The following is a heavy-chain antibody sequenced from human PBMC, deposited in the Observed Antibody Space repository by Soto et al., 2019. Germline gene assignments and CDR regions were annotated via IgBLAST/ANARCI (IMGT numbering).Heavy chain of an antibody. J-gene: IGHJ4*02. CDR1: GDSVSSNSAA. CDR3: TRDWFGSYFDY. D-gene: IGHD3-10*01. CDR2: TYYRSQWNN. V-gene: IGHV6-1*01. Sequence: SQTLSLTCALSGDSVSSNSAAWNCIRQSRSRGLEWLGRTYYRSQWNNDHAVSVKSRITINADKSKNQFSLQLNSVTPEDTAVYYCTRDWFGSYFDYWGQGSLVTVSS.